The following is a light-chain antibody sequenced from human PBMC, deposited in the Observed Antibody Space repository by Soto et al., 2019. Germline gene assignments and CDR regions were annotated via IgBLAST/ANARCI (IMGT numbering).Light chain of an antibody. Sequence: DIQMTQSPSTLSASVGERVTVTYRASQSISTWLAWYQQKPGKAPKLLIYDASNLENGVPSRFSGSGSGTEFALTITSLQPDDFATYYCQQYITYSPWTFGQGTKVEI. CDR1: QSISTW. CDR2: DAS. J-gene: IGKJ1*01. CDR3: QQYITYSPWT. V-gene: IGKV1-5*01.